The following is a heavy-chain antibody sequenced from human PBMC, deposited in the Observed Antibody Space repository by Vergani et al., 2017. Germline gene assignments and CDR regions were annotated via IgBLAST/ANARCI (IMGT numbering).Heavy chain of an antibody. J-gene: IGHJ4*02. CDR3: AKDRMAGETLDY. Sequence: EVQLLESGGGLVQPGGTLRLSCAASGFTFSSYAMSWVRQAPGKGLEWVSAISGSGGSTYYADSVKGRFTISRDNSKNTLYLQMNSLRAEDTAVYYCAKDRMAGETLDYWGQGTLVTVSS. D-gene: IGHD6-19*01. CDR1: GFTFSSYA. CDR2: ISGSGGST. V-gene: IGHV3-23*01.